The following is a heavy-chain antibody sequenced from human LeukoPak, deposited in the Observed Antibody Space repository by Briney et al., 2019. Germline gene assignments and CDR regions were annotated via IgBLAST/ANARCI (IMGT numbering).Heavy chain of an antibody. CDR3: AEGRSLLDAFDI. J-gene: IGHJ3*02. Sequence: PGGSLRLSCAASGFTFSSYAMSWVRQAPGKGLEWVSAISGSGGSTYYADSVKGRFTISRDNSKNTLYLQMNSLRAEDTAVYYCAEGRSLLDAFDIWGQGTMVTVSS. D-gene: IGHD3-16*01. CDR1: GFTFSSYA. V-gene: IGHV3-23*01. CDR2: ISGSGGST.